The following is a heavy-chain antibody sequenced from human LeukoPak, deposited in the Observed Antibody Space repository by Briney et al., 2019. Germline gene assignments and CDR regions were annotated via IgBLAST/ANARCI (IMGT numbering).Heavy chain of an antibody. J-gene: IGHJ4*02. D-gene: IGHD6-19*01. Sequence: PSETLSLTCTVSGDSFSSTSYYWGWIRQPPGKGLEWIGSLYYGGSTYYNPFLKSRVTISGDTAKNQFSLMLSSVIAADTAVYYCGRHSGQWLAYFDYWGQGAPVTVAS. CDR2: LYYGGST. V-gene: IGHV4-39*01. CDR1: GDSFSSTSYY. CDR3: GRHSGQWLAYFDY.